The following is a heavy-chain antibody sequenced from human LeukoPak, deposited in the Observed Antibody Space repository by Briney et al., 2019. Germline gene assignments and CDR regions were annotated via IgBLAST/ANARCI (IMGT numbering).Heavy chain of an antibody. CDR2: MNPNSGNT. Sequence: ASVKVSCKASGYTFTIYDINWVRQATGQGLEWMGWMNPNSGNTGYAQKFQGRVTMTRNTSISTAYMELSSLRSEDTAVYYCARDGDFWSGYYNWGQGTLVTVSS. J-gene: IGHJ4*02. CDR1: GYTFTIYD. V-gene: IGHV1-8*01. D-gene: IGHD3-3*01. CDR3: ARDGDFWSGYYN.